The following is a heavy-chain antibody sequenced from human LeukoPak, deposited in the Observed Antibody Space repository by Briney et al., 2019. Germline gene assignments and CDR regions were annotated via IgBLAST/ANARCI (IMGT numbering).Heavy chain of an antibody. Sequence: GASVKVSCKASGYTFTSYDINWVRQATGQGLEWMGWMNPNSGNTGYAQKFQGRVTITRNTSISTAYMELSSLRSEDTAVYYCARDPPPHYYDSSGWFDYWGQGTLVTVSS. CDR2: MNPNSGNT. CDR3: ARDPPPHYYDSSGWFDY. CDR1: GYTFTSYD. V-gene: IGHV1-8*03. D-gene: IGHD3-22*01. J-gene: IGHJ4*02.